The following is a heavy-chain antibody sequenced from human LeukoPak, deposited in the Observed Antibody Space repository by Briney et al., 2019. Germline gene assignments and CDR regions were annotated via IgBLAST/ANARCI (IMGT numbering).Heavy chain of an antibody. D-gene: IGHD3/OR15-3a*01. CDR1: GYTFTSYYTYY. V-gene: IGHV1-46*01. CDR3: ARGYPLDWNYFDY. Sequence: ASVKVSCKASGYTFTSYYTYYMHWVRQAPGQGLEWMGIINPSGGDTSYAQKFQGRVTMTRDTSTSTVYMELSSLRSEDTTVYYCARGYPLDWNYFDYWGQGTLVTVSS. J-gene: IGHJ4*02. CDR2: INPSGGDT.